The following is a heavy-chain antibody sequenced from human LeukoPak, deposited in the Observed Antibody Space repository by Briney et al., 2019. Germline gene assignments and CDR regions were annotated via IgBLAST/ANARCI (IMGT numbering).Heavy chain of an antibody. D-gene: IGHD2-21*02. CDR2: IIPIFGTA. J-gene: IGHJ3*02. CDR3: ARDNNCGGDCYPDAFDI. Sequence: SVKVSCKASGGTFSSYAISWVRQAPGQGLGWMGGIIPIFGTANYAQKFQGRVTITADESTSTAYMELSSLRSEDTAVYYCARDNNCGGDCYPDAFDIWGQGTMVTVSS. CDR1: GGTFSSYA. V-gene: IGHV1-69*01.